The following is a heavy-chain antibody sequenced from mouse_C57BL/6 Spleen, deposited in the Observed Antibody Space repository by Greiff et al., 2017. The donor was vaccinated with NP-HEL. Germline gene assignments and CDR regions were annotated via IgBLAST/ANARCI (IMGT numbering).Heavy chain of an antibody. J-gene: IGHJ4*01. D-gene: IGHD1-1*01. Sequence: VQLQQPGAELVKPGASVKLSCKASGYTFTSYWMQWVKQRPGQGLEWIGEIDPSDSYTNYNQKFKGKATLTVDTYSSTAYMQLSSLTSEDSAVYYCAVGYYGSSAMDYWGQGTSVTVSS. CDR3: AVGYYGSSAMDY. CDR2: IDPSDSYT. V-gene: IGHV1-50*01. CDR1: GYTFTSYW.